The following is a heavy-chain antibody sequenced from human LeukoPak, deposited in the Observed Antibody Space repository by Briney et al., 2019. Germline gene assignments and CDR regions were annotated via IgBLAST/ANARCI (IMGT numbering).Heavy chain of an antibody. D-gene: IGHD6-6*01. CDR1: GGSVSSGSYY. J-gene: IGHJ4*02. Sequence: SETLSLTCTVSGGSVSSGSYYWSWIRQPPGKGLEWIGYIYYSGSTNYNPSLKSRVTISVDTSKNQFPLKLSSVTAADTAVYYCARLRAQGRNFDYWGQGTLVTVSS. CDR3: ARLRAQGRNFDY. V-gene: IGHV4-61*01. CDR2: IYYSGST.